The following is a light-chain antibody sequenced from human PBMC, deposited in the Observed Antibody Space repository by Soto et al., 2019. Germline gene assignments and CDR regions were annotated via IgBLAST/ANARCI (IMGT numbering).Light chain of an antibody. CDR1: SSDIGAYNY. CDR3: CSYAGGYTYL. CDR2: EVS. J-gene: IGLJ1*01. V-gene: IGLV2-14*01. Sequence: QSVLTQPASVSGSPGQSITISCTGSSSDIGAYNYVSWFQQYPGKAPKLIISEVSNRPSGVSNRFSGSKSGTAASLTISGLQAEDEADYFCCSYAGGYTYLFGTGTKVTVL.